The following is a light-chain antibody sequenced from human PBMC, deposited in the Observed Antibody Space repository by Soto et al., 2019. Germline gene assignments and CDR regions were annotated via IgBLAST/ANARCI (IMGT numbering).Light chain of an antibody. Sequence: TPSSRTLPLSSIGSAPLSLMASQGVSSNLAWYQQKPGQAPRLLIYGASTRATGIPARFSGSGSGTEFTLTISSLQSEDFAVYYCQQYDSWPLAFGQGT. CDR3: QQYDSWPLA. V-gene: IGKV3-15*01. J-gene: IGKJ1*01. CDR2: GAS. CDR1: QGVSSN.